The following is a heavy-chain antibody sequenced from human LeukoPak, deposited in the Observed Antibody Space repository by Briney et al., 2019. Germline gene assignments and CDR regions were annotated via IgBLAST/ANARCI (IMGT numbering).Heavy chain of an antibody. J-gene: IGHJ4*02. Sequence: SETLSLTCTVSGGSISSSSYYWGWIRQPPGKGLEWIGTIYYSGSTYYNPSLKSRVTISVDTSKNQFSLKLSSVTAADTAVYYCARVSYYYDSSGYYYVEYYFDYWGQGTLVTVSS. D-gene: IGHD3-22*01. CDR1: GGSISSSSYY. CDR3: ARVSYYYDSSGYYYVEYYFDY. CDR2: IYYSGST. V-gene: IGHV4-39*07.